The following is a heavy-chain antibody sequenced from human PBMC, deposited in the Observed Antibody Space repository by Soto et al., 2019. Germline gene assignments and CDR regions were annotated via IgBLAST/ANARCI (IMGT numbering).Heavy chain of an antibody. CDR2: INPSGGST. Sequence: ASVKVSCKASGYTFTSYYMHWVRQAPGQGLEWMGIINPSGGSTSYAQKFQGRVTMTRDTSTSTVYMELSSLRSEDTAVYYCARSGFGELLERYGMDVWGEGTTVTVSS. D-gene: IGHD3-10*01. CDR3: ARSGFGELLERYGMDV. V-gene: IGHV1-46*01. CDR1: GYTFTSYY. J-gene: IGHJ6*04.